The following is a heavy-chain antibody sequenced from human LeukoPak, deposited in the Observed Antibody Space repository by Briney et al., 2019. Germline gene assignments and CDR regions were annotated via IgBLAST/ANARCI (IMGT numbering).Heavy chain of an antibody. D-gene: IGHD2-15*01. Sequence: PGGSLRLSCAASGFTFSSYEMNWVRQAPGKGLEWVSYISSSGSTIYYADSVKGRFTISRDNAKNSLYLQMNSLRAEDTAVYYCARVVAARDYFDYWGQGTPVTVSS. V-gene: IGHV3-48*03. CDR1: GFTFSSYE. CDR2: ISSSGSTI. J-gene: IGHJ4*02. CDR3: ARVVAARDYFDY.